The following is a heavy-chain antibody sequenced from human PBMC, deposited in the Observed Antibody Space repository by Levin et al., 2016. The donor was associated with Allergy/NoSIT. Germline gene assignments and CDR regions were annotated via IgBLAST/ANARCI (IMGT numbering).Heavy chain of an antibody. CDR2: ISYDGSNK. CDR3: ARALYYYGGVDY. D-gene: IGHD3-10*01. Sequence: GESLKISCAASGFTFSSYAMHWVRQAPGKGLEWVAVISYDGSNKYYADSVKGRFTISRDNSKNTLYLQMNSLRAEDTAVYYCARALYYYGGVDYWGQGTLVTVSS. CDR1: GFTFSSYA. J-gene: IGHJ4*02. V-gene: IGHV3-30*04.